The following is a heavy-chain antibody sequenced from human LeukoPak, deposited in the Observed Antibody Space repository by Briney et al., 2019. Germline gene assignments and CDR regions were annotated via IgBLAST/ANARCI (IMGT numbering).Heavy chain of an antibody. D-gene: IGHD3-9*01. Sequence: GGSLRLSCAASGFTFSGSAMHWVRQASGKGLEWVGRIRSKANSYATAYAASVKGRFTISRDDSKNTAYLQMNSLKTEDTAVYYCTRQNRDDILTGDPFDYWGQGTLVTVSS. J-gene: IGHJ4*02. V-gene: IGHV3-73*01. CDR2: IRSKANSYAT. CDR1: GFTFSGSA. CDR3: TRQNRDDILTGDPFDY.